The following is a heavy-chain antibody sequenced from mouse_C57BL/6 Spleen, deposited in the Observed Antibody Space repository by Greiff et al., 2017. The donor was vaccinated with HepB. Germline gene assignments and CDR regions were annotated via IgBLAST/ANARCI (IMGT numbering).Heavy chain of an antibody. D-gene: IGHD1-1*01. CDR2: SRNKANDYTT. Sequence: EVKLMESGGGLVQSGRSLRLSCATSGFTFSDFYMEWVRQAPGKGLEWIAASRNKANDYTTEYSASVKGRFIVSRDTSQSILYLQMNALRAEDTAIYYCARDSYYYGSYAMDYWGQGTSVTVSS. V-gene: IGHV7-1*01. CDR3: ARDSYYYGSYAMDY. J-gene: IGHJ4*01. CDR1: GFTFSDFY.